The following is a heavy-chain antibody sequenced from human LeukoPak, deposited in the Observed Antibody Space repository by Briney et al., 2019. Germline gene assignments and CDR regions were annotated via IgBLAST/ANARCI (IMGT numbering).Heavy chain of an antibody. J-gene: IGHJ4*02. V-gene: IGHV3-33*01. D-gene: IGHD6-13*01. CDR1: GFTFSSYG. CDR2: TWYDGSNK. Sequence: GGSLRLSCAASGFTFSSYGMHWVRQAPGKGLEWVAVTWYDGSNKYYADSVKGRFTISRDNSKNTLYLQMNSLRAEDTATYYCARGTSGIAAAGYLDSWGQGTLVTVPS. CDR3: ARGTSGIAAAGYLDS.